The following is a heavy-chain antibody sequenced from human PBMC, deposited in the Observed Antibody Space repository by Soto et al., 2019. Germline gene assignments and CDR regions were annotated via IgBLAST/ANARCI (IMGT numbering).Heavy chain of an antibody. J-gene: IGHJ3*02. D-gene: IGHD3-22*01. CDR1: GFTFSSYA. CDR2: ISGSGGST. V-gene: IGHV3-23*01. Sequence: GGSLRLSCAASGFTFSSYAMSWVRQAPGKGLEWVSAISGSGGSTYYADSVKGRFTISRDNSKNTLYLQMNSLRAEDTAVYYCAKDPYYYDSSGYYYAFDIWGQGTMVTVSS. CDR3: AKDPYYYDSSGYYYAFDI.